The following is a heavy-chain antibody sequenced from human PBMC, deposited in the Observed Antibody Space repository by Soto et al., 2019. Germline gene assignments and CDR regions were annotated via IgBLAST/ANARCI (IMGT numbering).Heavy chain of an antibody. CDR2: INHSVST. D-gene: IGHD3-16*02. J-gene: IGHJ4*02. CDR1: GGSFSGYY. Sequence: QVQLQQWGAGLLKPSETLSLTCAVYGGSFSGYYWSWLRQPPGKGLEWFGEINHSVSTNYNPSLKSRVTISVDPSKNQFSLKLSSVTAADTAVYYCAREPIYDYVWGSYRNPYSFDYWSQGTLVTVSS. CDR3: AREPIYDYVWGSYRNPYSFDY. V-gene: IGHV4-34*01.